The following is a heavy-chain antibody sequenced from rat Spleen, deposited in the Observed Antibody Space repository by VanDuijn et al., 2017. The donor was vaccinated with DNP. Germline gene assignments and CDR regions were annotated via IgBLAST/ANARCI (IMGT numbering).Heavy chain of an antibody. J-gene: IGHJ4*01. CDR2: IRSDGST. CDR1: GFSLTSYD. CDR3: ARHGGTAYYAMDA. D-gene: IGHD4-3*01. Sequence: QVQLKESGPGLVQPSQTLSLTCTVSGFSLTSYDVHWVRQPPGKGLEWMGRIRSDGSTNYNSALKSRLSISRDTSKSQVFLTMNSLQTDDTAVYYCARHGGTAYYAMDAWGQGTSVTVSS. V-gene: IGHV2-27*01.